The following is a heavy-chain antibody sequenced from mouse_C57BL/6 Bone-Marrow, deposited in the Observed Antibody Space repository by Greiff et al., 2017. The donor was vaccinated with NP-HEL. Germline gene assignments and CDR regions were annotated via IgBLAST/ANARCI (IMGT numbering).Heavy chain of an antibody. Sequence: VQLKESGPGLVQPSQSLSITCTVSGFSLTSYGVHWVRQSPGQGLEWLGVIWRGGGTDYNAAFMSRLSISKDNSKCQVFFKMNRLRTENNARYYCAPCYVNAKDYWGHAASVTVST. J-gene: IGHJ4*01. CDR2: IWRGGGT. CDR1: GFSLTSYG. V-gene: IGHV2-5*01. D-gene: IGHD2-12*01. CDR3: APCYVNAKDY.